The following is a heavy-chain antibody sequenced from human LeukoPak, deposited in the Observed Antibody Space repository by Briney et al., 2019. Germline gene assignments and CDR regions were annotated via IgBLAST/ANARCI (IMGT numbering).Heavy chain of an antibody. V-gene: IGHV3-7*03. CDR1: GFTFSSYW. CDR2: IKQDGSEK. CDR3: ARDHSSSWAALSY. Sequence: PGGSLRLSCAASGFTFSSYWMSWVRQAPGKGLEWVANIKQDGSEKYYVDSVKGRFTISRDNAKNSLYLQMNSLRAEDTAVYYCARDHSSSWAALSYWGQGTLVTVSS. D-gene: IGHD6-13*01. J-gene: IGHJ4*02.